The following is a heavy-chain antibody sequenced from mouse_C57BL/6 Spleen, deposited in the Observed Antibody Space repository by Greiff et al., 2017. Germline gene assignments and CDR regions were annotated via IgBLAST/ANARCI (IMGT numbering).Heavy chain of an antibody. Sequence: LQESGAELARPGASVKLSCKASGYTFTSYGISWVKQRTGQGLEWIGEIYPRSGNTYYNEKFKGKATLTADKSSSTAYMELRSLTSEDSAVYFCARNWDRYYAMDYWGQGTSVTVSS. D-gene: IGHD4-1*01. CDR3: ARNWDRYYAMDY. CDR1: GYTFTSYG. J-gene: IGHJ4*01. V-gene: IGHV1-81*01. CDR2: IYPRSGNT.